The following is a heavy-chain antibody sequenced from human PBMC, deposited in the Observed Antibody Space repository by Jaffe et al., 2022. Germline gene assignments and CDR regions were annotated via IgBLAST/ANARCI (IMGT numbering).Heavy chain of an antibody. D-gene: IGHD3-9*01. Sequence: EVQLVESGGGLVQPGGSLRLSCAASGFTFSSYWMSWVRQAPGKGLEWVANIKQDGSEKYYVDSVKGRFTISRDNAKNSLYLQMNSLRAEDTAVYYCAREGWKAYYDILTGYFTDAFDIWGQGTMVTVSS. J-gene: IGHJ3*02. CDR1: GFTFSSYW. V-gene: IGHV3-7*05. CDR3: AREGWKAYYDILTGYFTDAFDI. CDR2: IKQDGSEK.